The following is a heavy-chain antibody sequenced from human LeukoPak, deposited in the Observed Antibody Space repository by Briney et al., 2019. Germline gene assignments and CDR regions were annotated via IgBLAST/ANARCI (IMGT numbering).Heavy chain of an antibody. CDR3: ARHQLQLDY. V-gene: IGHV4-34*01. CDR1: GGSFSGYY. D-gene: IGHD4-23*01. J-gene: IGHJ4*02. CDR2: INHSGST. Sequence: SETLSLTCAVYGGSFSGYYWSWIRQPPGKGLEWIGEINHSGSTNYNPSLKSRVTISVDTSKNQFSLKLSSVTAADTAVYYCARHQLQLDYWGQGTLVTVSS.